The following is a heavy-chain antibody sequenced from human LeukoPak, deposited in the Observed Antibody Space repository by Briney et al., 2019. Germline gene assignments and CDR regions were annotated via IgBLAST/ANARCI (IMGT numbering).Heavy chain of an antibody. Sequence: SKTLSLTCTVSGGSISSSSYYWGWIRQPPGKGLEWIGSIYYSGSTYYNPSLKSRVTISVDTSKNQFSLKLSSVTAADTAVYYCARSVVVAAPCDYWGQGTLVTVSS. CDR1: GGSISSSSYY. CDR3: ARSVVVAAPCDY. J-gene: IGHJ4*02. D-gene: IGHD2-15*01. CDR2: IYYSGST. V-gene: IGHV4-39*07.